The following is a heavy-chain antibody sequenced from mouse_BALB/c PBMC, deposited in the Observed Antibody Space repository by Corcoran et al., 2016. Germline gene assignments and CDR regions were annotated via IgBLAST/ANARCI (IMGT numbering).Heavy chain of an antibody. D-gene: IGHD2-3*01. CDR3: ARDGYYDYYAMDY. CDR2: IDTANGNT. J-gene: IGHJ4*01. CDR1: GFNIKDTY. V-gene: IGHV14-3*02. Sequence: EVQLQQSGAELVKPGASVKLSCTASGFNIKDTYMHWVKQRPEQGLEWIGRIDTANGNTKYDPKFQGKATITADTSSNTAYLQLSSLTSEDTAVYYCARDGYYDYYAMDYWGQGTSVTVSS.